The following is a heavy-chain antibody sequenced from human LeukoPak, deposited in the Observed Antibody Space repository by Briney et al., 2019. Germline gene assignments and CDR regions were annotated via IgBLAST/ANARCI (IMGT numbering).Heavy chain of an antibody. CDR2: IYTSGST. D-gene: IGHD3-22*01. J-gene: IGHJ4*02. CDR1: GGSISSGSYY. V-gene: IGHV4-61*02. CDR3: ARDTYYYDSSGYYTFDY. Sequence: SETLSLTCTVSGGSISSGSYYWSWIRQPAGKGLEWIGRIYTSGSTNYNPSLKSRVTMSVDTSKNQFSLKLSSVTAADTAVYYCARDTYYYDSSGYYTFDYWGQGTLVTVSS.